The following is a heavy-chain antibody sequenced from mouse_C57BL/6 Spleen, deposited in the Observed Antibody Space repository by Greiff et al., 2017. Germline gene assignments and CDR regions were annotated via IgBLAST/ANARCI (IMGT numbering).Heavy chain of an antibody. D-gene: IGHD2-4*01. CDR2: IYPGSGNT. CDR3: ARNDYDVGIYYAMDY. Sequence: VKLLESGAELVRPGASVKLSCKASGYTFTDYYINWVKQRPGQGLEWTARIYPGSGNTYYNEKFKGEATLTAEKSSSTAYMQLSSLTSEDSAVYFCARNDYDVGIYYAMDYWGQGTSVTVSS. CDR1: GYTFTDYY. J-gene: IGHJ4*01. V-gene: IGHV1-76*01.